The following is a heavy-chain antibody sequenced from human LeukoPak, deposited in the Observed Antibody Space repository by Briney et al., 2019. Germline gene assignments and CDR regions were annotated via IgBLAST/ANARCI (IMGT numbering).Heavy chain of an antibody. V-gene: IGHV1-69*13. CDR2: IIPIFGTA. J-gene: IGHJ6*03. D-gene: IGHD3-10*01. CDR1: GATFSSYA. CDR3: ARWTYYYGSGSYKNYYYYMDV. Sequence: SVKVSCKASGATFSSYAISWVRQAPGQGLEWMGGIIPIFGTANYAQKFQGRVTITADESTSTAYMELSSLRSEDTAVYYCARWTYYYGSGSYKNYYYYMDVWGKGTTVTVSS.